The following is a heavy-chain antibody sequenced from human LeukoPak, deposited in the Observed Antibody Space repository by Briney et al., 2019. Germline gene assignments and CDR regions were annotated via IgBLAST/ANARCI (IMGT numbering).Heavy chain of an antibody. D-gene: IGHD6-13*01. CDR1: GGTFSSYA. CDR2: IIPIFGTA. J-gene: IGHJ4*02. CDR3: ARGILIAAAGTSCFDY. Sequence: ASVKVSCKASGGTFSSYAISWVRQAPGQGLEWMGGIIPIFGTANYAQKFQGRVTMTRDTSTSTVYMELSSLRSEDTAVYYCARGILIAAAGTSCFDYWGQGTLVTVSS. V-gene: IGHV1-69*05.